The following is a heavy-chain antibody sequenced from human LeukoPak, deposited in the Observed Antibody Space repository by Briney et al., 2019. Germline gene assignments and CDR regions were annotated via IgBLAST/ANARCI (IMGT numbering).Heavy chain of an antibody. CDR2: IHGGST. CDR1: GGSISSSSYY. D-gene: IGHD3-22*01. J-gene: IGHJ4*02. V-gene: IGHV4-39*07. CDR3: ARELDGSGYYLDY. Sequence: SETLSLTCTVSGGSISSSSYYWGWVRQPPGKGLEWIGSIHGGSTYYNPSLKSRVTISVDTSKNQFSLKLSSVTAADTAVYYCARELDGSGYYLDYWGQGTLVTVSS.